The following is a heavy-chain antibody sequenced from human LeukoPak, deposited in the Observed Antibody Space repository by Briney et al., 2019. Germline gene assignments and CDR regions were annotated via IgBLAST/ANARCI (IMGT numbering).Heavy chain of an antibody. CDR1: GFTFSSYA. CDR2: ISGSGGST. CDR3: AKSWLRLGGDY. V-gene: IGHV3-23*01. J-gene: IGHJ4*02. Sequence: GGSLRLSCAASGFTFSSYAMSWVRQAPGKGLEWLSAISGSGGSTYYADSVKGRFTISRDNSKNTLYLQMNSLRAEDAAVYYCAKSWLRLGGDYWGQGTLVTVSS. D-gene: IGHD5-12*01.